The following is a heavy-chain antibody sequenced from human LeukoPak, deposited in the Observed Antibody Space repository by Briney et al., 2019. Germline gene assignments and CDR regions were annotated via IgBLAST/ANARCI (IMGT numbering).Heavy chain of an antibody. CDR3: ARPALEWLLYDAFDI. D-gene: IGHD3-3*01. V-gene: IGHV3-30*04. CDR1: GFTFSSYE. CDR2: ISYDGSNK. J-gene: IGHJ3*02. Sequence: GGSLRLSCAASGFTFSSYEMNWVRQAPGKALEWVAVISYDGSNKYYADSVKGRFTISRDNSKNTLYLQMNSLRAEDTAVYYCARPALEWLLYDAFDIWGQGTMVTVSS.